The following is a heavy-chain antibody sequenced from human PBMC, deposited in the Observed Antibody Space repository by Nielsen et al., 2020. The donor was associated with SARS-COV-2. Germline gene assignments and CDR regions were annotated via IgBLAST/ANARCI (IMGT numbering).Heavy chain of an antibody. D-gene: IGHD1-1*01. Sequence: PTLVKPTQTLTLTCTFSGFSLSTSGMCVSWIRQPPGKALEWLALIYWNDDKRYSPSLKSRLTITKDTSKNQVVLTMTNMDPVDTATYYCARLSNPPYNWNFGRYYFDYWGQGTLVTVSS. CDR2: IYWNDDK. J-gene: IGHJ4*02. V-gene: IGHV2-5*08. CDR3: ARLSNPPYNWNFGRYYFDY. CDR1: GFSLSTSGMC.